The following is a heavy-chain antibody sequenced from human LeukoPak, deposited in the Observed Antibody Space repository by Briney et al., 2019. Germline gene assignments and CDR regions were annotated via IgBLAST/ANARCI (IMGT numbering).Heavy chain of an antibody. J-gene: IGHJ4*02. Sequence: SETLSLTCTVSRGSISTSNYYWGWVRQPPGKALEWIGNIFYSGSTYYSPSLKSRVTISVDTSKNQFSLKLSSVTAADTAIYYCARVLLYSYGYIDYWGQGTLVTVSS. D-gene: IGHD5-18*01. CDR2: IFYSGST. V-gene: IGHV4-39*07. CDR3: ARVLLYSYGYIDY. CDR1: RGSISTSNYY.